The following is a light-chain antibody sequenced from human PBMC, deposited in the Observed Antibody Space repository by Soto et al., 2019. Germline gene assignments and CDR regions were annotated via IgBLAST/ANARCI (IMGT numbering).Light chain of an antibody. V-gene: IGKV3-11*01. Sequence: EIVLTQSPPTLSFXXVXXXXXXXISIQSVSSYLAWYQQKPGQAPRLLIYDASNRATGIPARFSGSGSGTDFTLTISSLEPEDFAVYYCQQRSNWPPLITFGPGTKVDI. J-gene: IGKJ3*01. CDR3: QQRSNWPPLIT. CDR2: DAS. CDR1: QSVSSY.